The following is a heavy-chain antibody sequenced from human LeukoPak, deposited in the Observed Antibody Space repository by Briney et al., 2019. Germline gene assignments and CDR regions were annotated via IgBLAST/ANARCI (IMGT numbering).Heavy chain of an antibody. D-gene: IGHD5-24*01. CDR3: AKSRDGYNGGAFDL. CDR1: GFTFSSYW. Sequence: GGSLRLSCAASGFTFSSYWMSWVRQAPGKGLEGVSGISGRGGTIYYADSVKGRFTISRDNSKNTLYLQMNSLRAEDTAVYYCAKSRDGYNGGAFDLWGQGTMVTVSS. J-gene: IGHJ3*01. V-gene: IGHV3-23*01. CDR2: ISGRGGTI.